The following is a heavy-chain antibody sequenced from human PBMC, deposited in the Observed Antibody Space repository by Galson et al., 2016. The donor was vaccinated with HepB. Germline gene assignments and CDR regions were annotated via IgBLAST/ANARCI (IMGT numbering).Heavy chain of an antibody. D-gene: IGHD6-13*01. CDR2: INQDGSVE. CDR1: GFSLRSHW. CDR3: ARIAADGSTFDY. J-gene: IGHJ4*02. V-gene: IGHV3-7*03. Sequence: LRLSCAASGFSLRSHWMSWVRQAPGKGLEWVANINQDGSVEKYVDSVKGRFTIFKDNAKNSLYLQLNSLSAEDTAMFYCARIAADGSTFDYWGQGTLVTVSS.